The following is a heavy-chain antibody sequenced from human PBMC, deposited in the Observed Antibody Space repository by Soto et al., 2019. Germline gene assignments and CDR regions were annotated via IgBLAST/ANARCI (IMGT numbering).Heavy chain of an antibody. CDR1: GYTFTSYY. CDR3: ARVYCSGGGCYGIDY. D-gene: IGHD2-15*01. V-gene: IGHV1-46*01. CDR2: INPSAGST. J-gene: IGHJ4*02. Sequence: QVQLVQSGAEVKKPGASVKVSCKASGYTFTSYYMHWVRQAPGQGLEWMGIINPSAGSTSDAQKSPGRVTMTRDTSTSTVYMELSSLRSEDTAVYYCARVYCSGGGCYGIDYWGQGTLVTVSS.